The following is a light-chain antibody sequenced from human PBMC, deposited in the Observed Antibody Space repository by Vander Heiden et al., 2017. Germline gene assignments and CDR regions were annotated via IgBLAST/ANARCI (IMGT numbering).Light chain of an antibody. CDR1: QSVSRF. J-gene: IGKJ5*01. V-gene: IGKV3-11*01. CDR2: DAS. CDR3: QQRSHWPPIT. Sequence: IVLTQSPGTLSLSPGERATLSCRASQSVSRFLAWYQQKPGQAPRLLIYDASIRATGVPASFTGSGCGTDFTLTISSREPEDFAVYYCQQRSHWPPITFGRGTQVEI.